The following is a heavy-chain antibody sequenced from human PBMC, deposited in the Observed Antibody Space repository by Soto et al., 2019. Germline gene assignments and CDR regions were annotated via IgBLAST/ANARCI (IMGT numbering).Heavy chain of an antibody. V-gene: IGHV3-21*01. J-gene: IGHJ5*02. CDR1: GFTFSSYS. Sequence: EVQLVESGGGLVKPGGSLRLSCAASGFTFSSYSMNWVRQAPGKGLEWVSSISSSSSYIYYADSVKGRFTISRDNAKNSLYPQMNSLRAEDTAVYYCARSSRASPRDWFDPWGQGTLVTVSS. CDR3: ARSSRASPRDWFDP. CDR2: ISSSSSYI.